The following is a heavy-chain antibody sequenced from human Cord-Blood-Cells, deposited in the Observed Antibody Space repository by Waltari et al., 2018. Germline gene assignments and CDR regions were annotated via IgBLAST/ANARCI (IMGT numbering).Heavy chain of an antibody. CDR3: AGVLGYSTDAFDI. Sequence: QVQLQESGPGLVKPSETLSLTCAVSGYSISSGYYWGWIRQPPGKGLEWIGSIYHSGSTYYNPSLKSRVTISVDTSKNQFSRKLSSVTAADTAVYYCAGVLGYSTDAFDIWGQGTMVTVSS. CDR2: IYHSGST. CDR1: GYSISSGYY. D-gene: IGHD6-13*01. J-gene: IGHJ3*02. V-gene: IGHV4-38-2*01.